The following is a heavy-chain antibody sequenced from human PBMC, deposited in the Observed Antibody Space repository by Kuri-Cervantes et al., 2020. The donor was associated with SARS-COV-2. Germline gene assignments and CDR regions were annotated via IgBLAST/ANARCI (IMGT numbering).Heavy chain of an antibody. CDR2: IKQDGSEK. V-gene: IGHV3-7*01. Sequence: GGSLRLSCAASGFTFSSYWMSWVRQAPGKGLEWVANIKQDGSEKYYVDSVKGRFTISRDNSKNTLYLQMNSLRAEDTAVYYCAKPLSITMIVVVTTYGMDVWGQGTTVTVSS. J-gene: IGHJ6*02. CDR1: GFTFSSYW. D-gene: IGHD3-22*01. CDR3: AKPLSITMIVVVTTYGMDV.